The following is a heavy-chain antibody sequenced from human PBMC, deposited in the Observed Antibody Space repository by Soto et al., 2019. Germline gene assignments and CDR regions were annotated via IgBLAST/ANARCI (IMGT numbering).Heavy chain of an antibody. CDR2: IIPIFGTA. CDR1: GGTFSSYA. Sequence: QVQLVQSGAEVKKPGSSVKVSCKASGGTFSSYAISWVRQAPGQGLEWMGGIIPIFGTANYAQKFQGRVTITADESTSTAYMELSSLRSGDTAVYYCARSLWSYSSSSYHFDYWGQGTLVTVSS. J-gene: IGHJ4*02. D-gene: IGHD6-6*01. V-gene: IGHV1-69*01. CDR3: ARSLWSYSSSSYHFDY.